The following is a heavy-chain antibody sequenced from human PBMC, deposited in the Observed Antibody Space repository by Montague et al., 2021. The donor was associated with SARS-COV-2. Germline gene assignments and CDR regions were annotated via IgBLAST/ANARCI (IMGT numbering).Heavy chain of an antibody. CDR1: GFTFDDYA. Sequence: SLRLSCAASGFTFDDYAMHWVRQAPGKGLEWVSGISWNSGSIGYADSVKGRFTISRDNAKNSLYLQMNSLRAEDTALYYCAKAGSYYKEAYYFDYWGQGTLVTVSS. CDR3: AKAGSYYKEAYYFDY. CDR2: ISWNSGSI. V-gene: IGHV3-9*01. J-gene: IGHJ4*02. D-gene: IGHD3-10*01.